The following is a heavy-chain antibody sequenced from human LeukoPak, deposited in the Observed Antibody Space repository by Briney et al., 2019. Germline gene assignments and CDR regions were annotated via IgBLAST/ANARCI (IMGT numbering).Heavy chain of an antibody. D-gene: IGHD1-26*01. J-gene: IGHJ6*03. V-gene: IGHV3-53*01. CDR1: GFTVSSNY. Sequence: GGSLRLSCAASGFTVSSNYMSWVRQAPGKGLEWVSIIYSGGSTFYADSVKGRFTISRDNSKNTLYLQMNSLGPEDTAVYYCARDPYNGNYGNYYYYYMDVWGKGTTVTISS. CDR3: ARDPYNGNYGNYYYYYMDV. CDR2: IYSGGST.